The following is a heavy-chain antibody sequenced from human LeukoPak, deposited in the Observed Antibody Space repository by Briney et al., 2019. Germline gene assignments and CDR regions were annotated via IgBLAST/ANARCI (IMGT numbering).Heavy chain of an antibody. J-gene: IGHJ3*02. Sequence: PSETLSLTCTVSAGSITSSSYYWGWIRQPPGKRLEWIGNIFYTGSTYYNPSLKSRVTISVDTSKNQFSLNLGSVTAADTAVYYCARQRREDKSAYRPFEIWGQGTMVTVSS. CDR2: IFYTGST. CDR1: AGSITSSSYY. V-gene: IGHV4-39*01. D-gene: IGHD3-16*01. CDR3: ARQRREDKSAYRPFEI.